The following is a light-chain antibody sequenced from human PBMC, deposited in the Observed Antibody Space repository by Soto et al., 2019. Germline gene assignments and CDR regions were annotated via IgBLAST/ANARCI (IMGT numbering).Light chain of an antibody. CDR3: HQYGSSPYS. CDR2: GAS. Sequence: EIVLTQSPGTLSLSPGERATLSCRASQSVSSSYLAWYQQKPGQAPRLLIYGASTRATGIPDRFSGSGSATDFTLTIRRLEPEDFAVYYCHQYGSSPYSFGQGTKLEIK. J-gene: IGKJ2*03. CDR1: QSVSSSY. V-gene: IGKV3-20*01.